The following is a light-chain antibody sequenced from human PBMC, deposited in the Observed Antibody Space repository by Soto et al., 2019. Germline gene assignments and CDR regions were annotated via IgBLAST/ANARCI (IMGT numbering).Light chain of an antibody. V-gene: IGKV3-15*01. CDR1: QSLSSN. Sequence: EIVMTQSPATLSASPGERATLSCRASQSLSSNLAWYQQKPGQAPRLLIYGASTRATGVPARFSGSGSGTEFTLTISSLQSEDFAVYYCQQYKNWPPITFGQGTRLDIK. CDR3: QQYKNWPPIT. CDR2: GAS. J-gene: IGKJ5*01.